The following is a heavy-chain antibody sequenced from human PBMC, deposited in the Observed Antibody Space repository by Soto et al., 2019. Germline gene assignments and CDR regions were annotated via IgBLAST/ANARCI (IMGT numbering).Heavy chain of an antibody. Sequence: PGESLKISCEGSGYRFTNYWIGWVRQMPGKGLEWMGIIYPGDSETGYSPSFEGRVTISVDTSINTAYVQWSSLQASDTAIYYCARRVGTWPFHFDYWGQGTLVTVSS. CDR3: ARRVGTWPFHFDY. V-gene: IGHV5-51*01. CDR2: IYPGDSET. CDR1: GYRFTNYW. J-gene: IGHJ4*02.